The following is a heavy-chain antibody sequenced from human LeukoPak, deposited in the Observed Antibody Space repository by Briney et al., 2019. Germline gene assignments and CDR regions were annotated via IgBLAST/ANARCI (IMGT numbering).Heavy chain of an antibody. J-gene: IGHJ6*02. CDR2: ISYDGSNK. CDR3: AREHDSSGYHYYYYYYGMDV. V-gene: IGHV3-30-3*01. CDR1: GFTFSSYA. Sequence: GGSLRLFCAASGFTFSSYAMRWVRQAPGKGLEWVAVISYDGSNKYYADSVQGRLTISRDNSKNTLYLQMNSMRAEDTAVYYCAREHDSSGYHYYYYYYGMDVWGQGTTVTVSS. D-gene: IGHD3-22*01.